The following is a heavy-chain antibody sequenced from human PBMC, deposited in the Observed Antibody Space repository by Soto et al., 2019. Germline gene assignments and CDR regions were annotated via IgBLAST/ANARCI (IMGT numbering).Heavy chain of an antibody. CDR1: GGSMNNNY. J-gene: IGHJ5*02. Sequence: QVQLQESGPGLVKPSETLSLTCTVSGGSMNNNYWSWIRQPPGKGLEWIGWIHYGGHSSYNPSLRSRGSISVDTSKNQFSLKVTSVTAADPAGYYCARLCDYDHDGADWFDPWRHGTLVTVSS. CDR2: IHYGGHS. CDR3: ARLCDYDHDGADWFDP. D-gene: IGHD5-12*01. V-gene: IGHV4-59*08.